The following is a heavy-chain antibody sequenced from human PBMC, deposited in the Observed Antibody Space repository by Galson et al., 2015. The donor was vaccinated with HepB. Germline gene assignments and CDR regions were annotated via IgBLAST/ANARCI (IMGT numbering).Heavy chain of an antibody. CDR3: AKSRYYNSGSFSSGGAADY. D-gene: IGHD3-10*01. Sequence: SLRLSCAASGFTFNNYGIHWVRQAPGKGLEWVAFIRFDGSNKYYADSVKGRFTISRDHSKNTLYLQMNSLRADDTAVYYCAKSRYYNSGSFSSGGAADYWGQGTLVTVSS. J-gene: IGHJ4*02. V-gene: IGHV3-30*02. CDR1: GFTFNNYG. CDR2: IRFDGSNK.